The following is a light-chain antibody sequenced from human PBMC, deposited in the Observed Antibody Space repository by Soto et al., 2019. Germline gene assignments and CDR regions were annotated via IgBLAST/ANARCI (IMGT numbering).Light chain of an antibody. J-gene: IGKJ3*01. Sequence: EIVLTQSPGTLSLSPGERATLSCRASQSVSNNYLAWYQQKPGQAPRLLISGASNRATGIPDRFSGSGSGTDFTLAISRLEPEDFAVYYCQQYCTSPFTFGPGTKVDLK. CDR1: QSVSNNY. V-gene: IGKV3-20*01. CDR2: GAS. CDR3: QQYCTSPFT.